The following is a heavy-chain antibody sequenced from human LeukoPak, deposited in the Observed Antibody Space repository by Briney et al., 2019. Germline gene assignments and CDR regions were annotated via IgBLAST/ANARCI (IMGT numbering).Heavy chain of an antibody. CDR3: AGSLAHCGGDCRLGDY. V-gene: IGHV3-23*01. J-gene: IGHJ4*02. Sequence: GGSLRLSCAASGFTFSSYAMSWVRQAPGKGLEWVSAISGSGGSTYYADSVKGRFTISRDNSKNTLYLQMNSLRAEDTAVYYCAGSLAHCGGDCRLGDYWGQGTLVTVSS. CDR1: GFTFSSYA. CDR2: ISGSGGST. D-gene: IGHD2-21*02.